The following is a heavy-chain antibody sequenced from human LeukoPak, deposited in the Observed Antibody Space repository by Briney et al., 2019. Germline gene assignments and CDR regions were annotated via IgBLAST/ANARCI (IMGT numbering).Heavy chain of an antibody. CDR1: GFTFSRYW. J-gene: IGHJ4*02. CDR2: IKEDGCEM. V-gene: IGHV3-7*01. Sequence: GGSLRLSCTASGFTFSRYWMRWVRQAPGKGLEWVAYIKEDGCEMYYVDSVKGRLNISRDNAKNSLYLQMNSLRADDTAVYYCARDLGGYRTFDYWGQGTLVTVSS. CDR3: ARDLGGYRTFDY. D-gene: IGHD5-12*01.